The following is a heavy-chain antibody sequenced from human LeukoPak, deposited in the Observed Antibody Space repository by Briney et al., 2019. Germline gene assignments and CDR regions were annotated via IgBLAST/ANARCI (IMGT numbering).Heavy chain of an antibody. Sequence: GESLKISCKGSGYSFTSYWIGWVRQMPGKGLEWMGIIYPGDSDTRYSPSFQGQVTISADKSISTAYLQWSSLKASDTAMYYCARGDNWNDRKHNWFDPWGQGTLVTVSS. CDR1: GYSFTSYW. D-gene: IGHD1-20*01. V-gene: IGHV5-51*01. J-gene: IGHJ5*02. CDR2: IYPGDSDT. CDR3: ARGDNWNDRKHNWFDP.